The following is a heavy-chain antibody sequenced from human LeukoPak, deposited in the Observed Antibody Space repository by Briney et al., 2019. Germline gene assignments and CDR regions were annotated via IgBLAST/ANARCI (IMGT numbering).Heavy chain of an antibody. V-gene: IGHV3-48*04. CDR3: ARDDNNSADFDY. CDR2: ISSSGSTK. Sequence: PGGSLRLSCAASGFTFNSAWMSWVRQAPGRGREWVSYISSSGSTKYYADSVKGRFTISRDNDKNSLYLQMNSLRAEDTAVYYCARDDNNSADFDYWGQGTLVTVSS. J-gene: IGHJ4*02. D-gene: IGHD1-1*01. CDR1: GFTFNSAW.